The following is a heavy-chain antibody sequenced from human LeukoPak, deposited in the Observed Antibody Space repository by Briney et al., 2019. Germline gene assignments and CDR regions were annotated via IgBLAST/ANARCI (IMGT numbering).Heavy chain of an antibody. Sequence: GGSLRLSCAASGFTFSSYWMSWVRQAPGKGLEWVANIKQDGSEKYYVDSVKGRFTISRDNAKNSLYLQMNSLRAEDTAVYYCSRQTRRDGYNYDYWGQGTLVAVSS. CDR2: IKQDGSEK. D-gene: IGHD5-24*01. J-gene: IGHJ4*02. CDR1: GFTFSSYW. CDR3: SRQTRRDGYNYDY. V-gene: IGHV3-7*01.